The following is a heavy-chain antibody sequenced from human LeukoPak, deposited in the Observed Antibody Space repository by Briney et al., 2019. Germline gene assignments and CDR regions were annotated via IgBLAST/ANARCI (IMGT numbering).Heavy chain of an antibody. Sequence: GGSLRLSCAASGFTFSSYGMHWVRQAPGKGLECVAVISYDGSNKYYADSVKGRFTISRDNSKNTLYLQMNSLRAEDTAVYYCAKDFPLGEKPLVTVGFWGQRTLVTVSS. V-gene: IGHV3-30*18. CDR2: ISYDGSNK. D-gene: IGHD4-23*01. CDR1: GFTFSSYG. CDR3: AKDFPLGEKPLVTVGF. J-gene: IGHJ4*02.